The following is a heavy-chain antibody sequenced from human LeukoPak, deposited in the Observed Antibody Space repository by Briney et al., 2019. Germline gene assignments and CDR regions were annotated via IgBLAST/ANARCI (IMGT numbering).Heavy chain of an antibody. CDR2: IIPNSGGT. J-gene: IGHJ6*03. CDR1: GYTFIDYY. D-gene: IGHD1-26*01. V-gene: IGHV1-2*02. CDR3: ARDGKRYSGSLNYMDV. Sequence: SVKVSCKASGYTFIDYYMHWVRQAPGQGLEWMGWIIPNSGGTKYEQKFQGRVTMTRDMSTSTVYMELSSLRSEDTAIYYCARDGKRYSGSLNYMDVWGKGTTVTVSS.